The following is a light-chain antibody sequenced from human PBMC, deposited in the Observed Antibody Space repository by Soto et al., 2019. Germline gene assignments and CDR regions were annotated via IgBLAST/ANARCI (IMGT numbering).Light chain of an antibody. V-gene: IGLV1-47*01. CDR1: SSNIGSNY. Sequence: QSVLTQPPSASGTPGQRVNISCSGSSSNIGSNYVYWYRQFPGTAPKLLIQRNNQRPSGVPARFSGSKSGTSASLAISGLRSEDEADYYCCSYAGSYILGVFGGGTKLTVL. CDR2: RNN. J-gene: IGLJ3*02. CDR3: CSYAGSYILGV.